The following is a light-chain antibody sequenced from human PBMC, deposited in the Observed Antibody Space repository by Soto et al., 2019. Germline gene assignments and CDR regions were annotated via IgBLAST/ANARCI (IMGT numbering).Light chain of an antibody. CDR2: DAF. CDR3: QQYSSYSLT. Sequence: DNRMTQSPSTLSASVGDRVTITCRATQTISGWLPWYQQKPGKAPKLLIRDAFSLQSGVPSRFSGSGSGTEFTLTINSLQPDDFATYYCQQYSSYSLTFGGGTKVDIK. J-gene: IGKJ4*01. V-gene: IGKV1-5*01. CDR1: QTISGW.